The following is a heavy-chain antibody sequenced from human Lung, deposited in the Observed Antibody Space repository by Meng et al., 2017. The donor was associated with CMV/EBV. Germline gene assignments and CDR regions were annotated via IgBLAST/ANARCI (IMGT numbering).Heavy chain of an antibody. Sequence: SLKISCAASGFTFSSYEMNWVRQAPGKGLEWVAYISTSGTTIYYADSVRGRFNISIDNAKNSLFLQMNSLRAEDTAVYYCARSSGWLTPGGYGMDVWGQGTXVTVSS. D-gene: IGHD2-15*01. CDR1: GFTFSSYE. V-gene: IGHV3-48*03. CDR2: ISTSGTTI. CDR3: ARSSGWLTPGGYGMDV. J-gene: IGHJ6*02.